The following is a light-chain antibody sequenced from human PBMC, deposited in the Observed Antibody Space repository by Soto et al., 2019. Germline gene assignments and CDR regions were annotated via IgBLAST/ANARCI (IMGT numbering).Light chain of an antibody. V-gene: IGKV3-11*01. CDR3: QQRSGWLT. CDR1: QSVRTY. CDR2: DAL. Sequence: DIMLTQSPATLSLSPGESATRSFRASQSVRTYLAWYQQKPGQAPRLLIYDALHRATDIPARFSGSGSGTDFTLTISNLEAEDFAVYYCQQRSGWLTFGGGTKVDIK. J-gene: IGKJ4*01.